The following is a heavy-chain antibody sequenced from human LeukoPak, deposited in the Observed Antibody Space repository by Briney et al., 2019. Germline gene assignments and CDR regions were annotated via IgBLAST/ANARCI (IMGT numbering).Heavy chain of an antibody. Sequence: PGGSLRLSCAASGFTFSSYAMHWVRQAPGKGLEYVSAISSNGGSTYYANSVKGRFTISRDNSKNTLYLQMGSLRAEDMAVYYCARDKNWAWDYWGQGTLVTVSS. CDR2: ISSNGGST. CDR1: GFTFSSYA. V-gene: IGHV3-64*01. D-gene: IGHD3-16*01. CDR3: ARDKNWAWDY. J-gene: IGHJ4*02.